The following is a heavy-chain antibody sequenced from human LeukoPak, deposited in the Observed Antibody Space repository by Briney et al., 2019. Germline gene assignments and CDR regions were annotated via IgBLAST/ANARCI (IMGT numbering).Heavy chain of an antibody. V-gene: IGHV4-39*07. Sequence: SETLSLTCTVSGGSISSSSYYWGWIRQPPGKGLEWIGSIYYSGSTYYNPSLKSRVTISVDTSKNQSSLKLSSVTAADTAVYYCARAGVADTKPFDYWGQGTLVTVSS. CDR2: IYYSGST. J-gene: IGHJ4*02. CDR3: ARAGVADTKPFDY. D-gene: IGHD6-19*01. CDR1: GGSISSSSYY.